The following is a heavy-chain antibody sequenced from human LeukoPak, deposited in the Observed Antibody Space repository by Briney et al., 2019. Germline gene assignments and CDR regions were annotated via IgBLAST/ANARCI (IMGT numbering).Heavy chain of an antibody. D-gene: IGHD4-17*01. Sequence: ASVKVSCKASGYTFTGYYMHWVRQAPGQGLEWMGWINPNSGGTNYAQKFQGRVTMTRDTSISTAYMELSRLRSDDTAVYYCARGRYGAAHNTYFDYWGQGTLVTVSS. CDR2: INPNSGGT. J-gene: IGHJ4*02. CDR3: ARGRYGAAHNTYFDY. V-gene: IGHV1-2*02. CDR1: GYTFTGYY.